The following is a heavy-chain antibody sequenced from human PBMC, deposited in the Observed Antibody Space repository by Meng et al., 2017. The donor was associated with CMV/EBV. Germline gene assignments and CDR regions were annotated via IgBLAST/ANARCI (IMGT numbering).Heavy chain of an antibody. D-gene: IGHD4-23*01. J-gene: IGHJ5*02. CDR2: ISSSSSYI. CDR1: GFTFSSYS. V-gene: IGHV3-21*01. Sequence: LSLTCAASGFTFSSYSMNWVRPAPGKGLEWVSSISSSSSYIYYADSVKGRFTISRDNAKNSLYLQMNSLRAEDTAVYYCARDANGYGGNSGEGFDPWGQGTLVTVSS. CDR3: ARDANGYGGNSGEGFDP.